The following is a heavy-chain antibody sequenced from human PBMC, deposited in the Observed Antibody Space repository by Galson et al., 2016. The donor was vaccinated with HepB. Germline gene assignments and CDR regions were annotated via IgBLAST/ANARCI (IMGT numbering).Heavy chain of an antibody. CDR3: TKDSDKRPTIHAEYFQH. D-gene: IGHD2-21*01. V-gene: IGHV3-23*01. J-gene: IGHJ1*01. CDR1: GFIFSNYA. Sequence: SLRLSCAASGFIFSNYAMSWVRQAPGKGLEWVSSISNSADRTYYSDSVKGRFTISRDNSRNSAFLQMNSLRAEDTAAYFCTKDSDKRPTIHAEYFQHWGQGTLVTVSS. CDR2: ISNSADRT.